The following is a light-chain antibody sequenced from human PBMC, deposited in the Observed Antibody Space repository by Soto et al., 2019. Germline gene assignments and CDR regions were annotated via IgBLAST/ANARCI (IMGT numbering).Light chain of an antibody. CDR1: QSLLHSNGFNY. CDR2: MAS. Sequence: EIVVTQSPLSLPVILGESASISCRSSQSLLHSNGFNYLDWYLQRPGKSPQLLIYMASSRASGVPDRFSGSGSGTDFTLTITRVEAEDVGIYYCMQAVQTPWSFGQGTKVEIK. V-gene: IGKV2-28*01. J-gene: IGKJ1*01. CDR3: MQAVQTPWS.